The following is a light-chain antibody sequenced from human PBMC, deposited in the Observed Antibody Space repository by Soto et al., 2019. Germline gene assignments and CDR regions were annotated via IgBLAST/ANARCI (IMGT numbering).Light chain of an antibody. Sequence: EIVLTQSPGTLSLSPGERATLSCRASQSISGTFLAWYQHKPGQAPRVLIYGASRRATGIPARFSGSGSGTDFTLTISRLEPEDFALYYCQQYDSGWTFGQGTKVEMK. CDR3: QQYDSGWT. V-gene: IGKV3-20*01. CDR1: QSISGTF. J-gene: IGKJ1*01. CDR2: GAS.